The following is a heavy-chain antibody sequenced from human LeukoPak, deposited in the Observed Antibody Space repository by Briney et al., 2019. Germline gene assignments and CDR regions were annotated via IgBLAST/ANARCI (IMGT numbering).Heavy chain of an antibody. V-gene: IGHV4-34*01. J-gene: IGHJ6*03. D-gene: IGHD1-1*01. Sequence: PSETLSLTCAVYGGSFSGYYWSWIRQPPGKGLEWIGEINHSGSTNYNPSLKSRVTISVDTSKNQFSLKLSSVAAADTAVYYCASSRGAGTPYYYYYMDVWGKGTTVTVSS. CDR1: GGSFSGYY. CDR2: INHSGST. CDR3: ASSRGAGTPYYYYYMDV.